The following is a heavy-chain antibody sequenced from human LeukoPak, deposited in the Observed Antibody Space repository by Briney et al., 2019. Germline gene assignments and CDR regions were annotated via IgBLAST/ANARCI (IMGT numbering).Heavy chain of an antibody. CDR3: AKERYCSSTSCYVMDY. Sequence: HPGGSLRLSCAASGFTFSSYAMSWVRQAPGKGLEWVSAISGSGGSTYYADSVKGRFTISRDNSKNTLYLQMNSLRAEDTAVYYCAKERYCSSTSCYVMDYWGQGTLVTVSS. V-gene: IGHV3-23*01. D-gene: IGHD2-2*01. J-gene: IGHJ4*02. CDR1: GFTFSSYA. CDR2: ISGSGGST.